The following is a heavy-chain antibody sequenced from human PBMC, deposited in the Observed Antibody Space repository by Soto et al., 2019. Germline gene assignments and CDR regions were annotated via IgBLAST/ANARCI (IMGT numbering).Heavy chain of an antibody. D-gene: IGHD2-15*01. CDR2: VYWDDDK. J-gene: IGHJ5*02. Sequence: QIAVKESGPTLVKVTQTLTVTCSFSAFSLNSPGVGVGWLRQPPVTAPEWLAVVYWDDDKFYSPALKNRLTITKETLRNSEVLTMTNLDPVDTGTYSCARDEKYCSGGSVHDIKMHLDPCGQRVL. CDR1: AFSLNSPGVG. V-gene: IGHV2-5*02. CDR3: ARDEKYCSGGSVHDIKMHLDP.